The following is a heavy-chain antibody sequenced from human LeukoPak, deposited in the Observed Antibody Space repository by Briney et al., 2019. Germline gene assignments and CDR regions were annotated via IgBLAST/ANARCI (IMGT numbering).Heavy chain of an antibody. CDR3: ARVVVGSGYLYFGAFDI. J-gene: IGHJ3*02. CDR2: MNPNSGNT. V-gene: IGHV1-8*03. Sequence: ASVKVSCKASGYTFTSYDINWVRQATGQGLEWMGWMNPNSGNTGYAQKFQGRVTITRNTSISTAYMELSSLRSEDTAVYYCARVVVGSGYLYFGAFDIWGQGTMVTVSS. D-gene: IGHD3-3*01. CDR1: GYTFTSYD.